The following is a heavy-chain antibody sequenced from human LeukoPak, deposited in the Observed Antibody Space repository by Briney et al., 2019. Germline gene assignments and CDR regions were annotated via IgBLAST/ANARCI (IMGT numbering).Heavy chain of an antibody. CDR1: GSRFTSYW. Sequence: GASLKISCKGSGSRFTSYWIGWVRQMPGKGLEWMGIIYPGDSDTRYSPPFQGQVTISADTSISTAYLQWSRLKASDTAMYYCARQGQQLDLHFGYWGQGTLVTVSS. CDR3: ARQGQQLDLHFGY. J-gene: IGHJ4*02. V-gene: IGHV5-51*01. CDR2: IYPGDSDT. D-gene: IGHD6-13*01.